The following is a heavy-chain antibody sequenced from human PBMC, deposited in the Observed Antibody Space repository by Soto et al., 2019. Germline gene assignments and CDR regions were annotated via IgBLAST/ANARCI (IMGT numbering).Heavy chain of an antibody. D-gene: IGHD3-22*01. CDR1: GGTFSSDS. CDR3: AADPRWSDNSGAFDI. CDR2: IIPMFDTP. J-gene: IGHJ3*02. Sequence: GASVKVSCKASGGTFSSDSFSWVRQAPGQGLEWMGGIIPMFDTPIYAQKFQERVTITRDMSTSTAYMELTTLRSEDTAVYYCAADPRWSDNSGAFDIWGQGSMVTVSS. V-gene: IGHV1-69*05.